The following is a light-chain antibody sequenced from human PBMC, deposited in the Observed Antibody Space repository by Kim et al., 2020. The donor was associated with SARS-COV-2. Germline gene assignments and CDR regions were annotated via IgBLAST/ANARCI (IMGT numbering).Light chain of an antibody. Sequence: EIVLTQSPATLSLSPGASATLSCRASQSVRNKLIWYQQKPGQAPRLLIYDASNRATGVPARFSGSGSGTDFTLTISSLEPEDFAVYYCQQRYDWQRLTFGGGTKVDIK. J-gene: IGKJ4*01. CDR1: QSVRNK. V-gene: IGKV3-11*01. CDR3: QQRYDWQRLT. CDR2: DAS.